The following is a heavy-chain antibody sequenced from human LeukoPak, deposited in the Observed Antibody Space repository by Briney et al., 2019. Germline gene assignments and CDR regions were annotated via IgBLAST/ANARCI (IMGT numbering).Heavy chain of an antibody. J-gene: IGHJ4*02. Sequence: SGTLSLTCTVSGGSISSSSYYWGWIRQPPGKGLEWIGSIYYSGSTYYNPSLKSRVTISVDTSKNQFSLKLSSVTAADTAVYYCAGRGDGYNLFDYWGQGTLVTVSS. D-gene: IGHD5-24*01. CDR2: IYYSGST. CDR3: AGRGDGYNLFDY. V-gene: IGHV4-39*01. CDR1: GGSISSSSYY.